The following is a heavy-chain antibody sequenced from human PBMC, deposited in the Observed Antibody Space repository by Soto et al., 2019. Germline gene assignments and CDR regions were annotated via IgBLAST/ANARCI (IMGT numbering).Heavy chain of an antibody. CDR2: IWYDGSNK. D-gene: IGHD1-26*01. Sequence: QVQLVESGGGVVQPGRSLRLSCAASGFTFSSYGMHWVRQAPGKGLEWVAVIWYDGSNKYYADSVKGRFTISRDNSKNPLYLHMNSLRAEETAVYYCARAFDESYNSAWYFDYWGQGTLVTVSS. J-gene: IGHJ4*02. CDR1: GFTFSSYG. V-gene: IGHV3-33*01. CDR3: ARAFDESYNSAWYFDY.